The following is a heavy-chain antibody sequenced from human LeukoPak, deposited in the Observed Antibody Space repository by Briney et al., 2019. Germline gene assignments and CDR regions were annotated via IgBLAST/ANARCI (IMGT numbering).Heavy chain of an antibody. D-gene: IGHD2-15*01. CDR1: GGSFSGYY. J-gene: IGHJ6*03. Sequence: NPSETLSLTCAVYGGSFSGYYWSWIRQPPGKGLEWIGEINHGGSTNYNPSLKSRVTISVDTSKNQFSLKLSSVTAADTAVYYCARGVRYCSGGSCYSYYYYMDVWGKGTTVTVSS. V-gene: IGHV4-34*01. CDR2: INHGGST. CDR3: ARGVRYCSGGSCYSYYYYMDV.